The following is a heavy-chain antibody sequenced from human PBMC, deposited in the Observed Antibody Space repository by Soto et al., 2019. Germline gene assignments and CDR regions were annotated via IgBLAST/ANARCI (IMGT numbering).Heavy chain of an antibody. CDR3: ARLVAAGITYYFDS. CDR2: IYWDDDK. Sequence: QITLKESGPTLVKPTQTLTLTCTFFAFSLSTSGVGVGWIRQPPGKALEWLTFIYWDDDKRYSPSLKSRLTITKDTSKNQVVLTMTNMDPVDTATYYCARLVAAGITYYFDSWGQGTLVTVSS. J-gene: IGHJ4*02. CDR1: AFSLSTSGVG. V-gene: IGHV2-5*02. D-gene: IGHD2-21*01.